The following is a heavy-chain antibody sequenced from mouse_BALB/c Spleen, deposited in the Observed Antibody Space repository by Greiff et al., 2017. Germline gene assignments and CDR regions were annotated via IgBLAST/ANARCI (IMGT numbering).Heavy chain of an antibody. CDR3: ARSPYYYGSSYNY. V-gene: IGHV1-55*01. CDR2: IYPGSGST. Sequence: VQLQQPGAELVKPGTSVKLSCKASGYNFTSYWINWVKLRPGQGLEWIGDIYPGSGSTNYNEKFKSKATLTVDTSSSTAYMQLSSLASEDSALYYCARSPYYYGSSYNYWGQGTTLTVSS. J-gene: IGHJ2*01. CDR1: GYNFTSYW. D-gene: IGHD1-1*01.